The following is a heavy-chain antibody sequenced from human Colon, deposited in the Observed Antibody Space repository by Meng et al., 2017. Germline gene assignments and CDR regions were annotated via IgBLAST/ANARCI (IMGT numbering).Heavy chain of an antibody. J-gene: IGHJ6*02. Sequence: GGFLRLSFAASGFTFSNYARTWSRQVPGKGLEWVSGITITGGSTYHADSVKGRFTIARDNSKNTLYLQMNSLSAEDTAVYYCPKLRAGNYHYYGMDVWGQGTTVTVSS. CDR1: GFTFSNYA. D-gene: IGHD1-14*01. V-gene: IGHV3-23*01. CDR3: PKLRAGNYHYYGMDV. CDR2: ITITGGST.